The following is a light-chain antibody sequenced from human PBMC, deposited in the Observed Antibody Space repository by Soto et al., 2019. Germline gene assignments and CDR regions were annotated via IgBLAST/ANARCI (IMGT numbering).Light chain of an antibody. J-gene: IGKJ4*01. V-gene: IGKV1-39*01. Sequence: DIQMTQSPSSLSASVGDRVTITCRASQNINNYLNWYQQKPGKAPNLLIYSTSNLQSGVPSRFSGSGSGTYFTLTISSLQPEDFASYYCQQSYSTPLTFGGGTKVEI. CDR1: QNINNY. CDR3: QQSYSTPLT. CDR2: STS.